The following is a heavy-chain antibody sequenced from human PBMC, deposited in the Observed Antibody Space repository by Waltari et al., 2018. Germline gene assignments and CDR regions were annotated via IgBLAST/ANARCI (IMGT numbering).Heavy chain of an antibody. D-gene: IGHD7-27*01. CDR2: ISGSDGST. V-gene: IGHV3-23*04. Sequence: EVQLVESGGGLVQPGGSLRLSCAASGFTFSSYAMSWVRQAPGKGLEWVSAISGSDGSTYDADSVKGRFTISRDNSKNTLYLQMNSLRAEDTAVYYCATTIWGSRRSHFDLWGRGTLVTVSS. CDR1: GFTFSSYA. CDR3: ATTIWGSRRSHFDL. J-gene: IGHJ2*01.